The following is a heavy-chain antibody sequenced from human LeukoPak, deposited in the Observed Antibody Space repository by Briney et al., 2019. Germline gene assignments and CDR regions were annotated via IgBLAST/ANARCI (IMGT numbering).Heavy chain of an antibody. V-gene: IGHV4-31*03. D-gene: IGHD3-3*01. CDR2: ISYRGST. Sequence: SQTLSLTCTVSGASITSGGYHWSWIRQHSGKGLEWIGYISYRGSTYYNPSLKSRVSISIDTSKNQLSLNLHSVTAADTAVYYCAGDYGNYEGTSDVWGQGTLVTVSS. CDR1: GASITSGGYH. J-gene: IGHJ3*01. CDR3: AGDYGNYEGTSDV.